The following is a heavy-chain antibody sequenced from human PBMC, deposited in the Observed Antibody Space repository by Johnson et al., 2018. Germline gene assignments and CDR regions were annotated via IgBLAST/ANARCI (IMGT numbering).Heavy chain of an antibody. Sequence: VQLVQSGGGLVQPGGSLRLSCGASGFTFSNYDMHWVRQAPGEGLEWVSAIGTAGDTYYPGSLKGRFTISREKAKNSLSLQMNTLRAGDTAVYYCARSRRVPAASYYYYGFDVWGQGTTVTVSS. CDR3: ARSRRVPAASYYYYGFDV. J-gene: IGHJ6*02. V-gene: IGHV3-13*01. CDR1: GFTFSNYD. CDR2: IGTAGDT. D-gene: IGHD2-2*01.